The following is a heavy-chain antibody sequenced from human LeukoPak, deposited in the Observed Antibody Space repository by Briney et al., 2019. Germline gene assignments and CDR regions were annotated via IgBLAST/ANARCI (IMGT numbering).Heavy chain of an antibody. Sequence: GGSLRLSCAASGFTFSSYAMSWVRQAPGKGLEWVSAISGSGGSTSYADSVKGRFTISRDSSKNTLYLQMNSLRAEDTAVYYCARDLHYYVAMDVWGQGTTVTVSS. J-gene: IGHJ6*02. D-gene: IGHD3-10*02. CDR2: ISGSGGST. V-gene: IGHV3-23*01. CDR1: GFTFSSYA. CDR3: ARDLHYYVAMDV.